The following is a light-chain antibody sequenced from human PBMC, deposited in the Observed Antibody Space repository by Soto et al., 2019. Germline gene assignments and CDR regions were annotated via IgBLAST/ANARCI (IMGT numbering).Light chain of an antibody. J-gene: IGLJ2*01. Sequence: QSALTQPASVSGSPGQSITISCTGTSSDVGFYNYVSWYQQHPDKAPKLIIFEVSNRPPGVSSRFSGSKSGYRASLTISGLQAEDEADYYCTSYTTKSTHVFGGGTK. CDR1: SSDVGFYNY. CDR3: TSYTTKSTHV. CDR2: EVS. V-gene: IGLV2-14*01.